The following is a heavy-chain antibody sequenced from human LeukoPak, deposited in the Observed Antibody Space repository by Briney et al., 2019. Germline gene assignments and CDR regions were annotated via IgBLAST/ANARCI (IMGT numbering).Heavy chain of an antibody. J-gene: IGHJ4*02. Sequence: GGSLRLSCSASGFTFSSYAMHWVRQAPGKGLEYVSAISSNGGSTYYADSVKGRFTISRDNSKNTLYLQVSSLRAEDTAVYYCATAYYDFWSGYDYWGQGTLVTVSS. CDR2: ISSNGGST. CDR3: ATAYYDFWSGYDY. D-gene: IGHD3-3*01. CDR1: GFTFSSYA. V-gene: IGHV3-64D*06.